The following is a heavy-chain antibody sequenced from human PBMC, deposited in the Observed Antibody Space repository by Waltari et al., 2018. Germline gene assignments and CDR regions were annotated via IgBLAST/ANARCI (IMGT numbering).Heavy chain of an antibody. J-gene: IGHJ4*02. CDR1: GGSISSGSYY. D-gene: IGHD5-12*01. V-gene: IGHV4-61*02. CDR2: IYTSGST. CDR3: ARTDGYNYVREYYFDY. Sequence: QVQLQESGPGLVKPSQTLSLTCTVSGGSISSGSYYWSWIRQPVGKGLEWIGRIYTSGSTNYNPSLKSRVTISVDTSKNQFSLKLSSVTAADTAVYYCARTDGYNYVREYYFDYWGQGTLVTVSS.